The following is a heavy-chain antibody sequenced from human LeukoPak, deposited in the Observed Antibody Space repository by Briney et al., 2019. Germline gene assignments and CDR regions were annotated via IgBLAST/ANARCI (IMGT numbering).Heavy chain of an antibody. CDR2: INPNSGGT. V-gene: IGHV1-2*02. Sequence: ASVKVSCKASGYTFTGYYMHWVRQAPGQGLEWMGWINPNSGGTNYAQKFQGRVTMTRDTSISTAYMELSRLRSDDTAVYYCARDLTHIVVVTATRGGMDVWGQGTTVTVSS. CDR3: ARDLTHIVVVTATRGGMDV. D-gene: IGHD2-21*02. J-gene: IGHJ6*02. CDR1: GYTFTGYY.